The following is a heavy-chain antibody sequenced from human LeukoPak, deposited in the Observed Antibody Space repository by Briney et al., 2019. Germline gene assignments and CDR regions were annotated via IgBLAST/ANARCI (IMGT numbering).Heavy chain of an antibody. V-gene: IGHV4-4*02. CDR2: IYHSGST. J-gene: IGHJ3*02. D-gene: IGHD2-2*01. CDR1: GGSISSSNW. CDR3: ARGGYCSSTSCSFYI. Sequence: SGTLSLTCAVSGGSISSSNWWSWVRQPPGKGLEWIGEIYHSGSTNYNPSLKSRVTISVDKSKNQFSLKLSSVTAADTAVYYCARGGYCSSTSCSFYIWGQGTMVTVSS.